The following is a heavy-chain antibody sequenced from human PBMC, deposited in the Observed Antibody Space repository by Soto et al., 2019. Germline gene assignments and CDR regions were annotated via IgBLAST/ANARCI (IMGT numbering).Heavy chain of an antibody. CDR3: HGYGC. CDR2: IYSGGST. Sequence: EVQVVESGGGLIQPGGSLRLSCEVSGFSVTANYMSWVRQAPEKGLEWVSVIYSGGSTYYVDTVKGRFSISRDISKNTLDLHMNSMRGEDSAVYYGHGYGCWGQGTLVTVSS. CDR1: GFSVTANY. V-gene: IGHV3-53*01. J-gene: IGHJ4*02. D-gene: IGHD5-12*01.